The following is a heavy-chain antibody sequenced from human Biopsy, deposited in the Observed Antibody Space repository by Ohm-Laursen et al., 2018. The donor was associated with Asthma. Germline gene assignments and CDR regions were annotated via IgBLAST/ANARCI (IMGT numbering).Heavy chain of an antibody. Sequence: ASVKVSCKSLGGTFNTYVIGRVRQAPGQGLEWMGGINSVFGTTTYPQKFQDRVTITADDSTSTVYMELSSLRSEDTAVYYCARKAGSCVSRTCYSLDFWGQGTLVTVSS. D-gene: IGHD2-15*01. V-gene: IGHV1-69*13. CDR3: ARKAGSCVSRTCYSLDF. CDR1: GGTFNTYV. J-gene: IGHJ4*02. CDR2: INSVFGTT.